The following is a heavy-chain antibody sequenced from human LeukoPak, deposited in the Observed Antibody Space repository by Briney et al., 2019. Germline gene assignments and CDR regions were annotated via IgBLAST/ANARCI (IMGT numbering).Heavy chain of an antibody. CDR2: ISSSGSTI. Sequence: GRSLRLSCAASGFTFSSYEMNWVRPAPGKGLKWVSYISSSGSTIYYPDSVKGRFTISRANANNSRYLQMNSRRAEDTAVYYCARVRWGGLYYFDYWGQGTLVTVSS. J-gene: IGHJ4*02. V-gene: IGHV3-48*03. CDR1: GFTFSSYE. D-gene: IGHD3-16*01. CDR3: ARVRWGGLYYFDY.